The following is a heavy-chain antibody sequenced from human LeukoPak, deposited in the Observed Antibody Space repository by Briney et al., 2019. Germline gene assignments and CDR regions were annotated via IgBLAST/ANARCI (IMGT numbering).Heavy chain of an antibody. CDR2: IYHSGRT. Sequence: SETLSLTCTVSGYSISSGYYWGWIRQPPGKGLEWIGSIYHSGRTFYNPSLKSRVTISVDTSKNQFSLKLTSVTAADTAVYYCAKKSTTVITYYFDYWGQGTLVTVSS. V-gene: IGHV4-38-2*02. CDR1: GYSISSGYY. CDR3: AKKSTTVITYYFDY. D-gene: IGHD4-11*01. J-gene: IGHJ4*02.